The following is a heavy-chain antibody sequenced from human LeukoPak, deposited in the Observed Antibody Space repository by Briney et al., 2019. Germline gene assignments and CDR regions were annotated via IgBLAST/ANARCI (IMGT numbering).Heavy chain of an antibody. CDR2: ISSSSSYI. CDR1: GFTFSSYT. J-gene: IGHJ6*03. Sequence: GGSLRLSCAASGFTFSSYTMKWVRQAPGKGLEWVSSISSSSSYIYYADSVKGRFTISRDNAKNSLYPQMNSLRAEDTAVYFCARATWDPNYYYYMDVWGKGTTVTVSS. V-gene: IGHV3-21*01. CDR3: ARATWDPNYYYYMDV. D-gene: IGHD1-26*01.